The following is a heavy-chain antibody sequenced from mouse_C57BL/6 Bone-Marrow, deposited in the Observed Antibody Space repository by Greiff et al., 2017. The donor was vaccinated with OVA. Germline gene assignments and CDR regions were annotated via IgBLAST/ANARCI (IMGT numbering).Heavy chain of an antibody. CDR2: INPGSGGT. Sequence: QVQLQQSGAELVRPGTSVKVSCTASGYAFTNYLIEWVKQRPGQGLGWIGVINPGSGGTNYNEKFKGKATLTADKSSSTAYMPRSSLTSEDSAVYFCARSGYYGSYYWGQGTTLTVSS. CDR1: GYAFTNYL. CDR3: ARSGYYGSYY. D-gene: IGHD1-1*01. V-gene: IGHV1-54*01. J-gene: IGHJ2*01.